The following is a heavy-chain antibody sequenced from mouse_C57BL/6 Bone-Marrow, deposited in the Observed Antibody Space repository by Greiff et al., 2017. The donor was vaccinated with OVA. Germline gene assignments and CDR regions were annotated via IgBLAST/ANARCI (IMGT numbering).Heavy chain of an antibody. D-gene: IGHD1-2*01. V-gene: IGHV1-78*01. J-gene: IGHJ4*01. CDR3: ARSLLLLRLYYYAMDY. CDR1: GYTFTDHT. Sequence: VKLQQSDAELVKPGASVKISCKVSGYTFTDHTIHWMKQRPEQGLEWIGYIYPRDGSTKYNEKFKGKATLTADKSSSTAYMQLNSLTSEDSAVYFCARSLLLLRLYYYAMDYWGQGTSVTVSS. CDR2: IYPRDGST.